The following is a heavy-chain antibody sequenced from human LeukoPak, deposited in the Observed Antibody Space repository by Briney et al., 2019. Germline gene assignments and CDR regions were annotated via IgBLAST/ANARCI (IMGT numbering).Heavy chain of an antibody. Sequence: VASVKVSCKASGGTFSSYAISWVRQAPGQGLEWMGGIIPISGTANYAQKFQGRVTITADESTSTAYMELSSLRSEDTAVYYCARGGAPEWLFFNFDYWGQGTLVTVSS. J-gene: IGHJ4*02. CDR1: GGTFSSYA. CDR2: IIPISGTA. V-gene: IGHV1-69*13. CDR3: ARGGAPEWLFFNFDY. D-gene: IGHD3-3*01.